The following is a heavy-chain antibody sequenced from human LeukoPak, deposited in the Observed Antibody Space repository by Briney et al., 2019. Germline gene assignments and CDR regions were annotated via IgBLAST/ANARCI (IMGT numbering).Heavy chain of an antibody. J-gene: IGHJ4*02. CDR1: GYTFTGYY. D-gene: IGHD3-10*01. Sequence: ASVKVSCKASGYTFTGYYMHWVRQAPGQGLEWMGRTNPNSGGTNYAQKFQGRVTMTRGTSISTAYMELSRLRSDDTAVYYCARSYYYGSGSYRPDYYFDYWGQGTLVTVSS. CDR2: TNPNSGGT. CDR3: ARSYYYGSGSYRPDYYFDY. V-gene: IGHV1-2*06.